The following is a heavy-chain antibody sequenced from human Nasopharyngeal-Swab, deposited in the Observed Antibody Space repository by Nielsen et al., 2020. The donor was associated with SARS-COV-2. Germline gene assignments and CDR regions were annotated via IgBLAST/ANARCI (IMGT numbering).Heavy chain of an antibody. Sequence: GESLKISCKGSGYRFTSYWIGWVRQMPGKGLEWMGIIYPGDSETRYSPSFQGQVTISADKSISTAYLQWSSLKASDTAMYYCARHKYYYYYGMDVWGQGTTVTVSS. CDR1: GYRFTSYW. J-gene: IGHJ6*02. CDR3: ARHKYYYYYGMDV. CDR2: IYPGDSET. V-gene: IGHV5-51*01.